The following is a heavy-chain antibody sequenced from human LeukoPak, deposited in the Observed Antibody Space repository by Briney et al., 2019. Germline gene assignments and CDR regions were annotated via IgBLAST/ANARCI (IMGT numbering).Heavy chain of an antibody. CDR1: GGTFSSFT. CDR2: IIPIFGST. V-gene: IGHV1-69*13. Sequence: ASVKVSCKVPGGTFSSFTISWVRQAPGQGLEWMGGIIPIFGSTNYAQKFQGRVTNTADDSTSTAYMEVTSLTSDDTAVYYCARGYDVGDYVPYTYWGQGTLVIVSS. CDR3: ARGYDVGDYVPYTY. J-gene: IGHJ4*02. D-gene: IGHD4-17*01.